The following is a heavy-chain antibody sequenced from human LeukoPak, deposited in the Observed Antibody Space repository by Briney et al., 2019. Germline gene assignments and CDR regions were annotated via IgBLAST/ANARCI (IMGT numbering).Heavy chain of an antibody. D-gene: IGHD4-17*01. J-gene: IGHJ4*02. Sequence: GAPVKVSCKASGYTLTELSMHWVRQAPGKGLEWMGGFDPEDGETIYAQKFQGRVTMTEDTSTDTAYMELSSLRSEDTAVYYCATGDYGDYAFDYWGQGTLVTVSS. CDR3: ATGDYGDYAFDY. CDR1: GYTLTELS. V-gene: IGHV1-24*01. CDR2: FDPEDGET.